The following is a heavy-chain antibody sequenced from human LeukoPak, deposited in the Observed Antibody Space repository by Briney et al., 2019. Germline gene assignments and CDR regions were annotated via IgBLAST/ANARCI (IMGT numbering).Heavy chain of an antibody. Sequence: SETLSLTCIVSGGSISSSSYYWGWIRQPPGKGLEWIGSIYYSGITYSNPSLKSPVTISVDTSKNQFSLKLSSVSAADTAVYYCARWQINLYYFDYWGQGTLVTVSS. V-gene: IGHV4-39*01. CDR2: IYYSGIT. CDR1: GGSISSSSYY. D-gene: IGHD1-14*01. CDR3: ARWQINLYYFDY. J-gene: IGHJ4*02.